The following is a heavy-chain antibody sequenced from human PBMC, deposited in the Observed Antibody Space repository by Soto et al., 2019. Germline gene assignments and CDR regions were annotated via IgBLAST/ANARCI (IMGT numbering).Heavy chain of an antibody. CDR2: TRNKANSYTT. CDR3: VLRLGELSWDY. V-gene: IGHV3-72*01. CDR1: GFTFSDHY. J-gene: IGHJ4*02. D-gene: IGHD3-16*02. Sequence: EVQLVESGGGLVQPGGSLRLSCAASGFTFSDHYMDWVRQAPGKGLEWVGRTRNKANSYTTEYAASVKGRFTISRDDSKNSLYLQMNSLKTEDTVVYYCVLRLGELSWDYWGQGTLVTVSS.